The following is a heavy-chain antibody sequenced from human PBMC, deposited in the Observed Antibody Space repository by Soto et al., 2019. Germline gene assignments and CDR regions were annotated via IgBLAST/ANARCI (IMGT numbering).Heavy chain of an antibody. CDR3: ARGHYYYGMDV. J-gene: IGHJ6*02. CDR1: GGSISSGGYY. V-gene: IGHV4-31*03. Sequence: SETLSLTCTVSGGSISSGGYYWSWIRQHPGKGLEWIGYIYYSGTTYYTPSLKSRLTTSMDRANDHFSLNLTSVTAADTAVYFCARGHYYYGMDVWGQGITVTVSS. CDR2: IYYSGTT.